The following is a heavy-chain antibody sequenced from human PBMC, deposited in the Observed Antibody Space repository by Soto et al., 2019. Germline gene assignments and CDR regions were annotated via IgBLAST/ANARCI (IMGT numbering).Heavy chain of an antibody. J-gene: IGHJ5*02. D-gene: IGHD4-17*01. CDR2: IYHSGST. Sequence: SETLSLTCAVSGYSISSGYYWGWIRQPPGKGLEWIGSIYHSGSTYYNPSLKSRVTISVDTSKNQSSLKLSSVTAADTAVYYCARARPGGQDDYGDYPTRSGWFDPWGQGTLVTVSS. CDR3: ARARPGGQDDYGDYPTRSGWFDP. V-gene: IGHV4-38-2*01. CDR1: GYSISSGYY.